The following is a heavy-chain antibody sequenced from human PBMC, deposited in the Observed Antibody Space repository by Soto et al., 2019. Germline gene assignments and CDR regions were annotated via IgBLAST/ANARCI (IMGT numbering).Heavy chain of an antibody. CDR3: ARYVIAVAATFDS. V-gene: IGHV3-7*03. CDR1: GFTFSSYW. CDR2: INQDGSEK. Sequence: EVQLVESGGGLVQAGGSLRLSCAASGFTFSSYWMSWVRQAPGKGLEWVANINQDGSEKYYVDSVKGRFTISRDNAKNPLYLQMNSLRAEDTAVYYCARYVIAVAATFDSWGQGTLVTVS. D-gene: IGHD6-19*01. J-gene: IGHJ4*02.